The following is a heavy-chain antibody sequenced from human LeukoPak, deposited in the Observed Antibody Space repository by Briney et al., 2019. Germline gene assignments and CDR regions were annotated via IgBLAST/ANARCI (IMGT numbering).Heavy chain of an antibody. J-gene: IGHJ4*02. CDR3: ARLSSSSSTALDY. D-gene: IGHD6-6*01. CDR1: GGSISSSSYY. CDR2: IYYSGST. Sequence: SETLSLTCTVSGGSISSSSYYWGWIRQPPGKGLEWIGSIYYSGSTYYNPSLKSRVTISVDTSTNQSSLKLSSVTAADTAVYYCARLSSSSSTALDYWGQGTLVTVSS. V-gene: IGHV4-39*01.